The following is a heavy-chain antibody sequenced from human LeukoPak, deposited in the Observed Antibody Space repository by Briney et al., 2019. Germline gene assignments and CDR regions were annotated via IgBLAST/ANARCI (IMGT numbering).Heavy chain of an antibody. CDR3: ARRSGYDSSGYLEGFDP. CDR2: IYPGDSDT. D-gene: IGHD3-22*01. J-gene: IGHJ5*02. Sequence: GESLKISCKGSGYSFTSYWIGWVRQMPGKGLEGMGIIYPGDSDTRYSPSFQGQVTISADKSISTAYLQWSSLKASDTAMYYCARRSGYDSSGYLEGFDPWGQGTLVTVSS. V-gene: IGHV5-51*01. CDR1: GYSFTSYW.